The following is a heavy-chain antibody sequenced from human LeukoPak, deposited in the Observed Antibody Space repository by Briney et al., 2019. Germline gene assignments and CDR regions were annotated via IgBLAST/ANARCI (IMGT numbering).Heavy chain of an antibody. Sequence: ASVKVSCKASGYTFTGYYMHWVRQAPGQGLEWMGWINPNSGGTNYAQKFQGRVTMTRDTSISTAYMELSRLRSDDTAVYYCARVGEAGYFTPSYYFDYWGQGTLVTASS. J-gene: IGHJ4*02. CDR1: GYTFTGYY. CDR2: INPNSGGT. D-gene: IGHD3-9*01. CDR3: ARVGEAGYFTPSYYFDY. V-gene: IGHV1-2*02.